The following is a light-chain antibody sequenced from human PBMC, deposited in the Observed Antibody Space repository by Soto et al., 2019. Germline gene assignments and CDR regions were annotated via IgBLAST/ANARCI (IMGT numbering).Light chain of an antibody. Sequence: EIVLTQSPGTLSLSPGERATLSCRASQSVSSSYLAWYQQKPGQAPRLLIYGASSRATGIPDRFSGSGSGTDFTLTISRLEPEDFAVYYCQQYGSSPAWTFGQGTRW. J-gene: IGKJ1*01. CDR2: GAS. CDR1: QSVSSSY. CDR3: QQYGSSPAWT. V-gene: IGKV3-20*01.